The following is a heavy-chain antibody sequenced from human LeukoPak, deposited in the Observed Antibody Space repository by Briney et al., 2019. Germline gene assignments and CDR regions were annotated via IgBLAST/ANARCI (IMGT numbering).Heavy chain of an antibody. Sequence: GGSLRLSCAASGFTFGSYSMNWVRQAPGKGLEWVSSISSSSSYIYYADSVKGRFTISRDNAKNSLYLQMNSLRAEDTAVYYCARDVMATIDYWGQGTLVTVSS. V-gene: IGHV3-21*01. CDR1: GFTFGSYS. CDR2: ISSSSSYI. D-gene: IGHD5-24*01. CDR3: ARDVMATIDY. J-gene: IGHJ4*02.